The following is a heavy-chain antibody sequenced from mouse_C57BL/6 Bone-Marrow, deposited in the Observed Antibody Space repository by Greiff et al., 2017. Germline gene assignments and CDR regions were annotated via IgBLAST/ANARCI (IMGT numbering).Heavy chain of an antibody. CDR1: GFSLTSYG. CDR2: IWRGGST. D-gene: IGHD2-2*01. J-gene: IGHJ4*01. CDR3: AKLWLRRHYAMDY. Sequence: VQLQQSGPGLVQPSQSLSITCTVSGFSLTSYGVHWVRQSPGKGLEWLGVIWRGGSTDYNAAFMSRMSITKDNSKSQVFFKMNSLQADDTAIYYCAKLWLRRHYAMDYWGQGTSVTVSS. V-gene: IGHV2-5*01.